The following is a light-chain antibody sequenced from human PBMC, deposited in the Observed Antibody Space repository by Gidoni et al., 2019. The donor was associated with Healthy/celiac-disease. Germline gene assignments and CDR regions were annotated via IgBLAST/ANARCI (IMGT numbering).Light chain of an antibody. V-gene: IGKV1-39*01. CDR3: QQSYSTPWT. CDR1: QSISSY. Sequence: DSQMTQSPSSLSASVGDRVTITCRASQSISSYLNWYQQKQGKAPKLLIYAASSLQSGVPSRFSGSGSGTDFTLTISSLQPEDFATYYCQQSYSTPWTFGQXTKVEIK. J-gene: IGKJ1*01. CDR2: AAS.